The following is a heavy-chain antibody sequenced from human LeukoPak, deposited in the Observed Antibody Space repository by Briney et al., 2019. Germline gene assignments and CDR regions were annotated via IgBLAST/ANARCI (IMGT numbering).Heavy chain of an antibody. D-gene: IGHD1/OR15-1a*01. CDR1: GYSFTKYG. CDR2: ISGYSGNT. CDR3: ARERPGTCYFDY. J-gene: IGHJ4*02. V-gene: IGHV1-18*01. Sequence: ASVKVSCKASGYSFTKYGISWVRQAPGQGLEWMGWISGYSGNTNYAPKLQGRVTMTTDTSTTTVYMDLSSLTSEDTAVYYCARERPGTCYFDYWGQGTLVTVSS.